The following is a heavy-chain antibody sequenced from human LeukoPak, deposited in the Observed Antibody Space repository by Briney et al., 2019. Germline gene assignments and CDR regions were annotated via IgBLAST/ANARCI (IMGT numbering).Heavy chain of an antibody. V-gene: IGHV3-9*03. CDR1: GFTFDDYA. D-gene: IGHD3-22*01. CDR3: AKALFPDSSGYFDAFDI. J-gene: IGHJ3*02. Sequence: GGSLRLSCAASGFTFDDYAMHWVRQAPGKGLEWVSGISWNSGSVGYADSVKGRFTISRDNAKNSLYLQMNSLRAEDMALYYCAKALFPDSSGYFDAFDIWGQGTMVTVSS. CDR2: ISWNSGSV.